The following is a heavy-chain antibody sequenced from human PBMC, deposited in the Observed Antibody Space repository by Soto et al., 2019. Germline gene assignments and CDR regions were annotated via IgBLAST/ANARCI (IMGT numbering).Heavy chain of an antibody. CDR2: IKSKRDGGTT. CDR1: GFPFTSYG. D-gene: IGHD1-26*01. V-gene: IGHV3-15*05. CDR3: STDEWE. Sequence: TGGSLRLSCAASGFPFTSYGMHWVREGPEKGLEWVGRIKSKRDGGTTDYAAPVKGRFTISRDDSKNMLFLQMDSLKIEDTAVYYCSTDEWEWGQGALGTVSS. J-gene: IGHJ4*01.